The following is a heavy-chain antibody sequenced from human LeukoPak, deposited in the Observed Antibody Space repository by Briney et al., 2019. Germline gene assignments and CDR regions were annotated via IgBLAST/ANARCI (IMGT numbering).Heavy chain of an antibody. CDR2: IYYSGST. J-gene: IGHJ4*02. D-gene: IGHD3-10*01. CDR1: GGSISSGDYY. V-gene: IGHV4-30-4*01. Sequence: SQTLSLTCTVSGGSISSGDYYWSWIRQPPGKGLEWIGYIYYSGSTYYNPSLKSRVTISVDTSKNQFSLKLSSVTAADTAVYYCARGDYYGSGSYFTIDYWGQGTLVTVSS. CDR3: ARGDYYGSGSYFTIDY.